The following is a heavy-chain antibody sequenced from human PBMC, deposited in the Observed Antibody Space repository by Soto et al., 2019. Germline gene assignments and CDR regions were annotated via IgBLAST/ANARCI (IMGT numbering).Heavy chain of an antibody. V-gene: IGHV3-23*01. Sequence: VGSLRLSCAASGFTFSSYAMSWVRQAPGTGLEWVSAISGSGGSTYYADSVKGRFTISRDNSKNTLYLQMNSLRAEDTAVYYCATRGGAAGPYTKYYFDYWGQGTLVTVSS. CDR2: ISGSGGST. J-gene: IGHJ4*02. D-gene: IGHD6-13*01. CDR1: GFTFSSYA. CDR3: ATRGGAAGPYTKYYFDY.